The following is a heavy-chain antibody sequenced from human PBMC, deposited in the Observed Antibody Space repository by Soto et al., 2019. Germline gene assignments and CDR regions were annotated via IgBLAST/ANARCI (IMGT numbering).Heavy chain of an antibody. Sequence: PSETLSLTCSVSNGSIDGFYWNWIRQSPEKGLEWIGQIYFSGSTIYSPSFKSRVTLSVDSSKSQVALRLTSVTAADTAVYFCARASGLSIYNWFDPWGQGILVTVPQ. V-gene: IGHV4-59*01. CDR3: ARASGLSIYNWFDP. J-gene: IGHJ5*02. D-gene: IGHD3-10*01. CDR2: IYFSGST. CDR1: NGSIDGFY.